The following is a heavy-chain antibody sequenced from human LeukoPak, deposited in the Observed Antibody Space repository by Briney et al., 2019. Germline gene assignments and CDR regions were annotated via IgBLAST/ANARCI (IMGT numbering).Heavy chain of an antibody. CDR2: IHYSEST. V-gene: IGHV4-59*01. CDR3: ARDPQELYSSSFTDY. D-gene: IGHD6-13*01. J-gene: IGHJ4*02. CDR1: GGPIRSYY. Sequence: SETLSLTCTVSGGPIRSYYWSWMRQPPGKGLEWIGNIHYSESTNFNPSLKSRVAIAVDTSKNQFSLSMRSVTAADTAVYYCARDPQELYSSSFTDYWGQGTLVTVSS.